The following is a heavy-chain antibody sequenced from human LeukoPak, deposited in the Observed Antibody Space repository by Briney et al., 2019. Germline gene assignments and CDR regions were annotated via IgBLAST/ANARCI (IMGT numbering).Heavy chain of an antibody. V-gene: IGHV3-23*01. J-gene: IGHJ3*02. Sequence: PGGSLRLSCAASGFTFSSYEMNWVRQAPGKGLEWVSAISGSADTTYFADSVKGRFTTSRDNSKNTLYLQMNSLSAEDTAVYYCAKHFYDSGLRKAFDIWGQGTMVTVSS. D-gene: IGHD3-22*01. CDR3: AKHFYDSGLRKAFDI. CDR2: ISGSADTT. CDR1: GFTFSSYE.